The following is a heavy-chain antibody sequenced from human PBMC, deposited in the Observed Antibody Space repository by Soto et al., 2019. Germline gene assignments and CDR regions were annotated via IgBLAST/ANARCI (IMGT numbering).Heavy chain of an antibody. CDR3: ARSRVRGGYYFDY. J-gene: IGHJ4*02. D-gene: IGHD3-16*01. CDR1: GCTFTTYA. CDR2: INTGNGNT. V-gene: IGHV1-3*04. Sequence: QVQVVQSGAEVKKPGASVKVSCKASGCTFTTYAIHWVRQAPGQSLEWMGWINTGNGNTYYSQKMQARVTITRDTSASTAYMELSRLRSEDTAVYYCARSRVRGGYYFDYWGQGALVTVSS.